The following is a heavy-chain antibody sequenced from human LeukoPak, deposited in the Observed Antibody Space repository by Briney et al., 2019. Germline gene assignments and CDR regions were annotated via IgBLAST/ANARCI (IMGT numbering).Heavy chain of an antibody. CDR1: GGTFSSYA. Sequence: ASVKVSCKASGGTFSSYAISWVRQAPGQGLEWMGGIIPIFGTANYAQKFQGRVTITADESTSTAYMELSSLRSEDTAVYYCATSRGYSANIDYWGQGTLVTVSS. D-gene: IGHD2-15*01. V-gene: IGHV1-69*01. CDR2: IIPIFGTA. CDR3: ATSRGYSANIDY. J-gene: IGHJ4*02.